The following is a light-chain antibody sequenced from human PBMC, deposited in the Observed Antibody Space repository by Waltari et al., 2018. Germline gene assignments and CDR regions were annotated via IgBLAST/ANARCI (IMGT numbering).Light chain of an antibody. V-gene: IGLV2-23*02. Sequence: QSALTQPASVSGSPGQSITISCTGTSSDVGSYNLVSWYQQHPGKAPKFMIYEVNKRPSGVSNRCSGSKSGNAASLTISGLQAEDEADYYCCSYAGSSSSYVFGTGTKVTVL. J-gene: IGLJ1*01. CDR1: SSDVGSYNL. CDR2: EVN. CDR3: CSYAGSSSSYV.